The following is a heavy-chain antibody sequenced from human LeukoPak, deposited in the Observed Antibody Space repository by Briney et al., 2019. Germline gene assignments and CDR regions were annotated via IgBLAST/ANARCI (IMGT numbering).Heavy chain of an antibody. CDR3: ASTGGWKNAFDI. V-gene: IGHV3-7*01. CDR1: GFSFGSYW. D-gene: IGHD7-27*01. J-gene: IGHJ3*02. Sequence: TGGSLRLSCLASGFSFGSYWMSWVRQAPGKGLEWVANIKQDGSEQYSVDSVKGHFTSSRDNAKNSLDLQINSLRVDDTAMYYCASTGGWKNAFDIWGQGTMVSVSS. CDR2: IKQDGSEQ.